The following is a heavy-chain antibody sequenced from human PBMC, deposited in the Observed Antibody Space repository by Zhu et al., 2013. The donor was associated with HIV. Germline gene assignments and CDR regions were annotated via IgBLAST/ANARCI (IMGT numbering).Heavy chain of an antibody. D-gene: IGHD1-26*01. CDR1: GGSISSAGYY. V-gene: IGHV4-31*03. J-gene: IGHJ3*02. Sequence: QVQLQESGPGLVKPSQTLSLTCTVSGGSISSAGYYWNWIRQHPGRGLEWIGYIYYSGSTYYNPSLKSRVTMSVDTSKNQFSLKLSSVTAADTAVYYCGRDGKYSDAFDIWGLGTLVTVSS. CDR2: IYYSGST. CDR3: GRDGKYSDAFDI.